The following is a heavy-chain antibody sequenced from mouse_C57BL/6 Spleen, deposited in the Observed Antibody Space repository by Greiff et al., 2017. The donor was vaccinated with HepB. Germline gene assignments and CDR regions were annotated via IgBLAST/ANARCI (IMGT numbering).Heavy chain of an antibody. CDR2: ISDGGSYT. Sequence: EVKLVESGGGLVKPGGSLKLSCAASGFTFSSYAMSWVRQTPEKRLEWVATISDGGSYTYYPDNVKGRFTISRDNAKNNLYLQMSHLKSEDTAMYYCAREAVYYGSRQFAYWGQGTLVTVSA. V-gene: IGHV5-4*01. J-gene: IGHJ3*01. D-gene: IGHD1-1*01. CDR3: AREAVYYGSRQFAY. CDR1: GFTFSSYA.